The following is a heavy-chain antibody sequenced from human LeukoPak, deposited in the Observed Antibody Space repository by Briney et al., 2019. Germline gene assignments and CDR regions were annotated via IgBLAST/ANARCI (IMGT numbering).Heavy chain of an antibody. D-gene: IGHD3-16*01. V-gene: IGHV3-7*01. CDR3: AKALSHCLDY. CDR2: IKHDGSEK. J-gene: IGHJ4*02. Sequence: PGGSLRLSCAASGFNFSNYWMNWVRQAPGKGLEWVTNIKHDGSEKYYVDSVKGRFSISRDNAKKSLYLQMNSLRAEDTAVYYCAKALSHCLDYWGQGTLVTVSS. CDR1: GFNFSNYW.